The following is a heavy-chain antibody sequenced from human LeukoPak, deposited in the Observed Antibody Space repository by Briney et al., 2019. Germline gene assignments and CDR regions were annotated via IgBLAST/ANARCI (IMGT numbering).Heavy chain of an antibody. CDR1: GFTFSSYW. J-gene: IGHJ6*03. V-gene: IGHV3-7*01. CDR2: IKQDGSEK. D-gene: IGHD2-2*01. CDR3: ARGRQLLYYYYYMDV. Sequence: GGSLRLSCAASGFTFSSYWMSWVRQAPGKGLEWVANIKQDGSEKYYVDSVKGRFTISRDNAKNSLYLQMNSLRAEDTAVYYCARGRQLLYYYYYMDVWGKGTTVTVSS.